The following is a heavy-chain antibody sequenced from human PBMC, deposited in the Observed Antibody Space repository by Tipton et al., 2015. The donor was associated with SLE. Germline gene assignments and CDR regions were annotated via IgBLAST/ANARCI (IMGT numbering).Heavy chain of an antibody. CDR3: ASLRTEYYYGSRADY. CDR1: GGSFSGYY. CDR2: INHSGST. J-gene: IGHJ4*02. Sequence: TLSLTCAVYGGSFSGYYWSWIRQPPGKGLEWIGEINHSGSTNYNPSLKSRATISVDTSKNQFSLKLSSVTAADTAVYYCASLRTEYYYGSRADYWGQGTLVTVSS. D-gene: IGHD3-10*01. V-gene: IGHV4-34*01.